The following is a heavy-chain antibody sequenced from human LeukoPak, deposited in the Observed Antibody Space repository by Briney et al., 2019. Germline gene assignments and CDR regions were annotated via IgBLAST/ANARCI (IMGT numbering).Heavy chain of an antibody. D-gene: IGHD2-2*01. Sequence: GASVKVSCKASGGTFSSYAISWVRQAPGQGLEWMGRIIPILGIANYAQKFQGRVTITADKSTSTAYMELSSLRSEDTAVYYCAREEKDIVVVPATNWFDPWGQGTLVTVSS. CDR3: AREEKDIVVVPATNWFDP. CDR2: IIPILGIA. V-gene: IGHV1-69*04. CDR1: GGTFSSYA. J-gene: IGHJ5*02.